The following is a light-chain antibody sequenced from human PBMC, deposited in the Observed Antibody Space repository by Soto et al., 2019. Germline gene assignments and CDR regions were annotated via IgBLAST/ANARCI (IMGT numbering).Light chain of an antibody. CDR1: QSVSSSY. V-gene: IGKV3-20*01. CDR2: GAS. Sequence: EIVLTQSPGTLSLSPGERATLSCRASQSVSSSYLAWYQQKPGQAPRLLIYGASSRATGIPDRFSGSGSGTDFTLTISRRGPEDFAVYYCQQYCSSPMTFGQGTKVEIK. CDR3: QQYCSSPMT. J-gene: IGKJ1*01.